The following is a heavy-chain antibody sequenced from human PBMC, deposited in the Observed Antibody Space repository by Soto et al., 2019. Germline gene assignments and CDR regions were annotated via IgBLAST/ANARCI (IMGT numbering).Heavy chain of an antibody. CDR3: ARGFYRVRGVISGDAFDI. CDR2: INHSGST. J-gene: IGHJ3*02. Sequence: SETLSLTCAVYGGSFSGYYWSWIRQPPGKGLEWIGEINHSGSTNYNPSLKSRVTISVDTSKNQFSLKLSSVTAADTAVYSCARGFYRVRGVISGDAFDIWGQGTMVTVSS. D-gene: IGHD3-10*01. CDR1: GGSFSGYY. V-gene: IGHV4-34*01.